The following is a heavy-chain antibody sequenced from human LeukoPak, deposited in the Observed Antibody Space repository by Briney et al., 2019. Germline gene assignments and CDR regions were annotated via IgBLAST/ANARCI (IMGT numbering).Heavy chain of an antibody. V-gene: IGHV4-31*03. D-gene: IGHD3-3*01. CDR1: GGSISSGGYY. CDR3: ASGLSAIFGVVII. J-gene: IGHJ4*02. CDR2: IYYSGST. Sequence: PSETLSLTCTVSGGSISSGGYYWSWIRQHPGKGLEWIGYIYYSGSTYYNPSLKSRVTISVDTSKNQFSLKLSSVTAADTAVYYCASGLSAIFGVVIIWGQGTLVTVSS.